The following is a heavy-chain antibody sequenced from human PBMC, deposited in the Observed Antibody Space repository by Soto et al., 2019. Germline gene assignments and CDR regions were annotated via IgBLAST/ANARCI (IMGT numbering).Heavy chain of an antibody. Sequence: QVQLVESGGGVVQPGRSLRLSCAASGFTFSSYGMHWVRQAPGKGLEWVAVIWYDGSNKYYADSVKGRFTISRDNAKNTLYLQMNSLRAEDTAVYYCARERGYSYGYTADDFDIWGQGTMVTVSS. CDR2: IWYDGSNK. CDR3: ARERGYSYGYTADDFDI. V-gene: IGHV3-33*01. J-gene: IGHJ3*02. D-gene: IGHD5-18*01. CDR1: GFTFSSYG.